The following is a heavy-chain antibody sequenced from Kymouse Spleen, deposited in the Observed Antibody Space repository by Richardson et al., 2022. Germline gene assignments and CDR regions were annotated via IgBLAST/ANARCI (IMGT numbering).Heavy chain of an antibody. CDR3: ARDDDYSNYRYYYYYGMDV. J-gene: IGHJ6*02. CDR1: GFTFSSYS. D-gene: IGHD4-11,IGHD4-11*01. Sequence: EVQLVESGGGLVKPGGSLRLSCAASGFTFSSYSMNWVRQAPGKGLEWVSSISSSSSYIYYADSVKGRFTISRDNAKNSLYLQMNSLRAEDTAVYYCARDDDYSNYRYYYYYGMDVWGQGTTVTVSS. CDR2: ISSSSSYI. V-gene: IGHV3-21*03.